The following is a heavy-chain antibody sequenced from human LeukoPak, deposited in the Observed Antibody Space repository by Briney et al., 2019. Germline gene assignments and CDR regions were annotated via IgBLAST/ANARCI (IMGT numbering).Heavy chain of an antibody. CDR3: ARGEGASGYNLGNYFDY. J-gene: IGHJ4*02. D-gene: IGHD5-24*01. Sequence: GGSLRLSCVVSGFTFSSYEMNWVRQAPGKGLEWVSYIGSSGSTIYYADSVRGRFTISRDNAKNSLYLQMNSLRAEDTAVYYCARGEGASGYNLGNYFDYWGQRTLAAVSS. CDR2: IGSSGSTI. V-gene: IGHV3-48*03. CDR1: GFTFSSYE.